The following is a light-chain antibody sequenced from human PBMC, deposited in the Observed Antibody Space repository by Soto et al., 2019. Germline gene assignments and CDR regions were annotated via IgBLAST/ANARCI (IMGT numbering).Light chain of an antibody. CDR2: DTS. CDR1: QRVSNY. CDR3: QQYDNWPWT. J-gene: IGKJ1*01. V-gene: IGKV3-11*01. Sequence: EIVLTQSPVTLSLSPGERANLSCRTSQRVSNYLAWYQQKPGQAPRLLIYDTSNKANGIPPRLSGSGSGTDFSLTSSSLEPEDFGVYFCQQYDNWPWTFGQGTKVDIK.